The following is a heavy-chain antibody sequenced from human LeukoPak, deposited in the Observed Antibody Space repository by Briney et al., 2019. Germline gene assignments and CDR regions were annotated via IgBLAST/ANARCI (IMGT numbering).Heavy chain of an antibody. Sequence: SETLSLTCTVSGGSISSYYWSWIRQPPGKGLEWIGYIYYSGSTNYNPSLKSRVTISVDTSKNQFSLKLTSLTAADTAVYYCARDGYYYGSGSYPFDPWSQGTLVTVSS. CDR1: GGSISSYY. D-gene: IGHD3-10*01. CDR3: ARDGYYYGSGSYPFDP. J-gene: IGHJ5*02. V-gene: IGHV4-59*12. CDR2: IYYSGST.